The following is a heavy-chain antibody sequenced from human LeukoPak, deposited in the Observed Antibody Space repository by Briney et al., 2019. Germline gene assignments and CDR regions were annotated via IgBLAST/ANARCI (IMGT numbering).Heavy chain of an antibody. CDR1: GFTFSSYS. J-gene: IGHJ6*03. Sequence: QTGGSLRLSCAASGFTFSSYSMNWVRQAPGKGLEWVSYISSSSSTIYYADSVKGRFTISRDNAKNSLYLQMNSLRAEDTAVYYCARRTVVTPPGSVYYMDVWGKGTTVTVSS. CDR2: ISSSSSTI. D-gene: IGHD4-23*01. CDR3: ARRTVVTPPGSVYYMDV. V-gene: IGHV3-48*01.